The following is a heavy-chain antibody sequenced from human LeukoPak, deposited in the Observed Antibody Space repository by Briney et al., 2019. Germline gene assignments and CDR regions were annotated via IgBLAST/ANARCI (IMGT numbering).Heavy chain of an antibody. CDR2: ISAYNGNT. V-gene: IGHV1-18*01. J-gene: IGHJ4*02. Sequence: GASVKVSCKASGYTFTSYGISWVRQAPGQGLEWMGWISAYNGNTNYAQKLQGRVTMTTDTSTSTAYMELRSLRSDDTAVYYCATIPAYYDYVWGTPNDYWGQGTLVTVSS. CDR3: ATIPAYYDYVWGTPNDY. D-gene: IGHD3-16*01. CDR1: GYTFTSYG.